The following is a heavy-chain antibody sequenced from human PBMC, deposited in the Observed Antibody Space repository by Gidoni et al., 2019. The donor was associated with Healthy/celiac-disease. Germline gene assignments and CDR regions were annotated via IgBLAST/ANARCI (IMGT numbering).Heavy chain of an antibody. Sequence: QVQLVQSGAEVKKPGSSVKVSCKASGGPFSSYAISWVRQAPGQGLEWMGGIIPIFGTANSAQKFQGRVTITADESTSTAYMELSSLRSEDTAVYYCARVPGVVGATGYYYGMDVWGQGTTVTVSS. CDR3: ARVPGVVGATGYYYGMDV. CDR1: GGPFSSYA. J-gene: IGHJ6*02. D-gene: IGHD1-26*01. CDR2: IIPIFGTA. V-gene: IGHV1-69*01.